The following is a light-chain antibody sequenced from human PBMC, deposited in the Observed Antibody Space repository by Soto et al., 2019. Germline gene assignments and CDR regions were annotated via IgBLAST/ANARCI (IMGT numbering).Light chain of an antibody. Sequence: QSVLTQPPSVSGAPGQRVTISCTGSSSNIGAGYDVHWYQQLPGTAPKLLIHGNNNRPSGVPDRFSGSKSGSSASLAITGLQAEDEADYYCQSSDSSLSGSRVVFGGGTQLTVL. V-gene: IGLV1-40*01. CDR3: QSSDSSLSGSRVV. CDR1: SSNIGAGYD. J-gene: IGLJ2*01. CDR2: GNN.